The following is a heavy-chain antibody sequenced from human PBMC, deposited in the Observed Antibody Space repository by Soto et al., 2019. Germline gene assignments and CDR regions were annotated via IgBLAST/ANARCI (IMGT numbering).Heavy chain of an antibody. D-gene: IGHD5-12*01. CDR3: ARDSGMATIRFDAFDI. Sequence: GGSLRLSCAASGFTFSSYAMSWVRQAPGKGLEWVSAISGSGGSTYYADSVKGRFTISRDNSKNTLYLQMNSLRAEDTAVYYCARDSGMATIRFDAFDIWGQGTMVTVSS. V-gene: IGHV3-23*01. CDR1: GFTFSSYA. J-gene: IGHJ3*02. CDR2: ISGSGGST.